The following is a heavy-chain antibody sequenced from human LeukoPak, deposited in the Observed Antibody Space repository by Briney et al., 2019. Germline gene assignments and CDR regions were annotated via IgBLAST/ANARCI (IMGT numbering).Heavy chain of an antibody. V-gene: IGHV4-61*02. CDR1: GGSISSGSYY. Sequence: PSETLSRTCTVYGGSISSGSYYWSWIRQPAGKKLWWIGRIYTSGSAHYSPSLKSRVTISVDTSKNQFSLKLSSVTAADTAVYYCARVSGSHFGYWGQGTLVTVSS. J-gene: IGHJ4*02. D-gene: IGHD1-26*01. CDR3: ARVSGSHFGY. CDR2: IYTSGSA.